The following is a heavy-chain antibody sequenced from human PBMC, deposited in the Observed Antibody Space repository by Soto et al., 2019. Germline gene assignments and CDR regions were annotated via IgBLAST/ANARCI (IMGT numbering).Heavy chain of an antibody. CDR3: TRGAGFFYGVDV. CDR1: GFSFSYYE. J-gene: IGHJ6*02. D-gene: IGHD3-10*01. Sequence: GGSLRPSCAASGFSFSYYEMNWVRQAPGKGLEWIAHISFSGSTIYYADSVKGRFSISRDNSKNFLYLQMSGLRADDSAVYYCTRGAGFFYGVDVWGLGTTVTVSS. V-gene: IGHV3-48*03. CDR2: ISFSGSTI.